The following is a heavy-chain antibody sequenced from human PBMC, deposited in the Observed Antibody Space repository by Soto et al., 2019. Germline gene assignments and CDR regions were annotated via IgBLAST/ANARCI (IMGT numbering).Heavy chain of an antibody. V-gene: IGHV3-23*01. CDR3: AKVPNYDFWSVPPNNWFDP. Sequence: PGGSLRLSCAASGFTFSSYAMSWVRQAPGKGLEWVSAISGSGGSTYYADSVKGRFTISRDNSKNTLYLQMNSLRAEDTAVYYCAKVPNYDFWSVPPNNWFDPWGQGTLVTVSS. CDR1: GFTFSSYA. D-gene: IGHD3-3*01. J-gene: IGHJ5*02. CDR2: ISGSGGST.